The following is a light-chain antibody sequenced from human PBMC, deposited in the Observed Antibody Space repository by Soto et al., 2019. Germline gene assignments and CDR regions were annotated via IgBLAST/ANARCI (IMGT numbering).Light chain of an antibody. CDR1: QDISSF. J-gene: IGKJ4*01. CDR2: AES. V-gene: IGKV1-9*01. Sequence: IQLTQSPSSLSASVGDRVTITCRASQDISSFLAWYQQRPGKAPNLLIYAESPLQRGVPSRLSGSGSGTDFTLIISSLQPEDFATYYCQQRNDFPPTFGGGTKVEIK. CDR3: QQRNDFPPT.